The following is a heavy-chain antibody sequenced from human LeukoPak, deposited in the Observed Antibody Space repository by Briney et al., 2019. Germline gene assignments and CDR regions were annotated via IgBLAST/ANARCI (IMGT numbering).Heavy chain of an antibody. Sequence: SETLSLTCTVSGVSISSSNSYWGWIRQPPGTGLEWIGSIYYSGNTYYNASLKSQVSISIDTSKNQFSLRLTSVTAADTAMYYCAKSGGYGLIDYWGQGTRVTVSS. D-gene: IGHD1-26*01. CDR2: IYYSGNT. J-gene: IGHJ4*02. CDR1: GVSISSSNSY. V-gene: IGHV4-39*01. CDR3: AKSGGYGLIDY.